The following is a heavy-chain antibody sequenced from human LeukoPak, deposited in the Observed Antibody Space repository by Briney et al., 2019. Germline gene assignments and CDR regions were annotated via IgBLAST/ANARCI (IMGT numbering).Heavy chain of an antibody. CDR3: VRDNPRCCGVVPTNIDDY. CDR1: GYTFSSYA. CDR2: ISGSGSNT. Sequence: GGSLRLSCAASGYTFSSYAMSWVRQAPGKGLEWVSTISGSGSNTYYAGSVRGRLTISRDNAKNSLYLQMHSLTAEDTAVYFCVRDNPRCCGVVPTNIDDYWGQGTLVTVSS. D-gene: IGHD2-15*01. V-gene: IGHV3-23*01. J-gene: IGHJ4*02.